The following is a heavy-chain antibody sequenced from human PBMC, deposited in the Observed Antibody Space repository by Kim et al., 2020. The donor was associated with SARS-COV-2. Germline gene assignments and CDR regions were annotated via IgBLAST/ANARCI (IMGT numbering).Heavy chain of an antibody. J-gene: IGHJ4*02. V-gene: IGHV3-43*01. D-gene: IGHD3-22*01. Sequence: ADSVKGRFTIARDNRKNSLYLQMNSLRTEDTALYYCAKGTLDDSRGSLDYWGQGTLVTVSS. CDR3: AKGTLDDSRGSLDY.